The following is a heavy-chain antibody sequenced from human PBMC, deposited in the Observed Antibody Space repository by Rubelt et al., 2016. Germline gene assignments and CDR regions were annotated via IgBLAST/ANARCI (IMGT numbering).Heavy chain of an antibody. Sequence: QVQLQQWGAGLLKPSETLSLTCAVYGGSFSGYYWSWIRQPPGKGLEWIGEINHSGSTYYNPSLKSRVTISVDTSKNQFSMKLSSVTAADTAVYYCARVGYFGHWGQGTLVTVSS. J-gene: IGHJ4*02. V-gene: IGHV4-34*01. CDR3: ARVGYFGH. D-gene: IGHD3-9*01. CDR1: GGSFSGYY. CDR2: INHSGST.